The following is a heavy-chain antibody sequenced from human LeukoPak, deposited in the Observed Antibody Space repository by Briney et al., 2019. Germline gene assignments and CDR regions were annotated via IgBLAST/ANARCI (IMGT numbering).Heavy chain of an antibody. D-gene: IGHD2-2*01. V-gene: IGHV3-23*01. CDR1: GFTFSSYA. Sequence: GGSLGLSCAASGFTFSSYAMSWVRQAPGKGLEWVSAISGSGGSTYYADSVKGRFTISRDNSKNTLYLQMNSLRAEDTAVYYCARGGYCSSTSCYGDYWGQGTLVTVSS. CDR2: ISGSGGST. CDR3: ARGGYCSSTSCYGDY. J-gene: IGHJ4*02.